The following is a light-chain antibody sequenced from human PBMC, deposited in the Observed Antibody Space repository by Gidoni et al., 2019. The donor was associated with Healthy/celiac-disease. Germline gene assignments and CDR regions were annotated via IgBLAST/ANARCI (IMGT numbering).Light chain of an antibody. CDR3: QQYNNWQRT. CDR2: GAS. V-gene: IGKV3-15*01. J-gene: IGKJ2*01. CDR1: QSVSSN. Sequence: EIVMTQSPATVSVSPGERATLSCRASQSVSSNLAWYQQKPGQAPRLLIYGASTRATGIPARFSGSGSGIEFTLTIGSLQSEDFAVYYCQQYNNWQRTFXQXTKLEIK.